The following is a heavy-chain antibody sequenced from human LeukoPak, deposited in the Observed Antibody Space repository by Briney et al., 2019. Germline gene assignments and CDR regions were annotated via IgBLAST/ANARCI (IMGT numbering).Heavy chain of an antibody. J-gene: IGHJ3*02. D-gene: IGHD3-22*01. CDR2: IYYSGST. CDR3: GRQTFYYYSSGFYDAFYI. V-gene: IGHV4-39*01. Sequence: NPSETLSLTCTVSGGSISSSSYYWGWIRQPPGKGLEWIGSIYYSGSTYYNPSLKSRVTISVDTSKNQFSLKLSSVTAADTAVYYCGRQTFYYYSSGFYDAFYILGQGTMVTVSS. CDR1: GGSISSSSYY.